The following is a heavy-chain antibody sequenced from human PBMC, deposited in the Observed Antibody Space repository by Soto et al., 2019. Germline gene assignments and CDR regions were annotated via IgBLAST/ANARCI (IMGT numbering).Heavy chain of an antibody. CDR2: INHSGST. D-gene: IGHD2-2*01. CDR3: ARGRSRYSNTFHTWLDP. V-gene: IGHV4-34*01. J-gene: IGHJ5*02. Sequence: SETLSLTCAVYGESFSGFHWNWIRQPPGKGLEWIGEINHSGSTTYTPSLKSRVTISRDTSRNQFSLKLSSVTAADTAVYYCARGRSRYSNTFHTWLDPWGQGALVTVSS. CDR1: GESFSGFH.